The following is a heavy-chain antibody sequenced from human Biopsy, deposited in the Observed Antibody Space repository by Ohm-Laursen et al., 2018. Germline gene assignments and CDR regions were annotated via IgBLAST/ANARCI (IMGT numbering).Heavy chain of an antibody. Sequence: GTLSLTCAVYSGSFSGYYWSWIRQPPGKGLEWIGEINHRGSTNYNPSLKSRVTISVDTSKNQFSLKVRSVTAADTAVYYCVRGVDYYDPYHYYALDVWGQGTTVTVSS. CDR1: SGSFSGYY. D-gene: IGHD3-22*01. CDR2: INHRGST. CDR3: VRGVDYYDPYHYYALDV. V-gene: IGHV4-34*01. J-gene: IGHJ6*02.